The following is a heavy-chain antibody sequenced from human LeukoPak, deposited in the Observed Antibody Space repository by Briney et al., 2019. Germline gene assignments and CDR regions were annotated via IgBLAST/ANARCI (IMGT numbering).Heavy chain of an antibody. D-gene: IGHD2-2*01. CDR2: ISYDGSNK. CDR1: GFTFSSYA. CDR3: ARERYCSSTSCFPGGY. Sequence: GGSLRLSCAASGFTFSSYAMSWVRQAPGKGLEWVAVISYDGSNKYYADSVKGRFTISRDNSKNTLYLQMNSLRAEDTAVYYCARERYCSSTSCFPGGYWGQGTLVTVSS. J-gene: IGHJ4*02. V-gene: IGHV3-30*04.